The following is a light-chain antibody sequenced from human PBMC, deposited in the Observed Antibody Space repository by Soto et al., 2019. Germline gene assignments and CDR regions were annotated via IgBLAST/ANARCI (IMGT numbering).Light chain of an antibody. J-gene: IGLJ1*01. CDR3: SSHTISSALQV. Sequence: ALTQPASVSGSPGQSITISCTGTISDFVVYNYVPWYQQHPGKAPKLMIYGVSNRPSGVSNRFSGSKSGNTASLTISGLQADDEADYYCSSHTISSALQVFGTGTTVTVL. CDR1: ISDFVVYNY. CDR2: GVS. V-gene: IGLV2-14*01.